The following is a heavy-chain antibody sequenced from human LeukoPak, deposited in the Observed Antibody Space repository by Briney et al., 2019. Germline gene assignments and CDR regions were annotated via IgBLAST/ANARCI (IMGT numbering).Heavy chain of an antibody. Sequence: GGSLRLSCAASGFTFSDYYMSWIRQAPGKGLEWVSYISSSSYTNYADSVKGRFTISRDNAKNSLYLQMNRLRAEDTAVYYCARDLWFGEFPNWFDPWGRGTLVTVSS. CDR2: ISSSSYT. CDR3: ARDLWFGEFPNWFDP. V-gene: IGHV3-11*05. CDR1: GFTFSDYY. D-gene: IGHD3-10*01. J-gene: IGHJ5*02.